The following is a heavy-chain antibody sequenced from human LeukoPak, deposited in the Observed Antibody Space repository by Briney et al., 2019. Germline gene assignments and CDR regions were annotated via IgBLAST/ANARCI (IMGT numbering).Heavy chain of an antibody. CDR1: GYTLTELS. Sequence: ASVKVSCKVSGYTLTELSMHWVRQAPGKGLEWMGGFDPEDGETIYAQKFQGRVTMTEDTSTDTAYMELSGLRSEDTAVYYCARNQWLVRGFDYWGQGTLVTVSS. J-gene: IGHJ4*02. CDR2: FDPEDGET. CDR3: ARNQWLVRGFDY. D-gene: IGHD6-19*01. V-gene: IGHV1-24*01.